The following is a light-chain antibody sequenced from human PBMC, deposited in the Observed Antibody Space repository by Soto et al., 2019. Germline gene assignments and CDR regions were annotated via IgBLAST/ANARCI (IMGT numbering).Light chain of an antibody. V-gene: IGKV3-20*01. CDR1: QSVSSSY. J-gene: IGKJ4*01. CDR3: QQYGSSPPLT. Sequence: EIVMTQSPATLSVSPGERATLSCRASQSVSSSYLAWYQQKPGQAPRILIYGASTRATGIPDRFSGSGSGTDFTLTISRLEPEDFALYYCQQYGSSPPLTFGGGTKVEIK. CDR2: GAS.